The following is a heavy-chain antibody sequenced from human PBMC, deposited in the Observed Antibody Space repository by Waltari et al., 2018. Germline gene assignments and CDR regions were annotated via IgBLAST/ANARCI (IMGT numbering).Heavy chain of an antibody. CDR3: VRDAFGNTIGGVFDY. CDR2: ISWNSNNI. V-gene: IGHV3-9*01. J-gene: IGHJ4*02. Sequence: VQLVESGGGLVQPGTTLSLSCVASGFIFEESAMHWVRQAPGKGLEWLSGISWNSNNIVYADSVKGRFTISRDNAENSLYLLMNNLRSDDTALYYCVRDAFGNTIGGVFDYWGQGTLLTVSS. CDR1: GFIFEESA. D-gene: IGHD3-3*01.